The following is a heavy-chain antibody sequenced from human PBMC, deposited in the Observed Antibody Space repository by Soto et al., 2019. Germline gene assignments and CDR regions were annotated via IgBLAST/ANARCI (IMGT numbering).Heavy chain of an antibody. CDR3: ARGTRTNGQALSY. D-gene: IGHD2-8*01. J-gene: IGHJ4*02. CDR2: INPNSGGT. CDR1: GYTFTGYY. Sequence: QVQLVQSGAEVKKPGASVKVSCKASGYTFTGYYMHWVRQAPGQGLEWMGWINPNSGGTNYAQKCQGWVTMTRDTSISTAYMELSRLRSDDTAVYYCARGTRTNGQALSYWGQGTLVTVSS. V-gene: IGHV1-2*04.